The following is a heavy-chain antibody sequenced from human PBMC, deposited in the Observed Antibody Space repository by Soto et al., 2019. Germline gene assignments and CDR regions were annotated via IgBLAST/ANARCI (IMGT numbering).Heavy chain of an antibody. CDR2: INPSGGST. CDR3: ARVYPSDTRYGYVGNNWFDP. Sequence: QVQLVQSGAEVKKPGASVKVSCKASGYTFTSYYMHWVRQAPGQGLEWIGIINPSGGSTSYAQKFQGRVTMTRDTSTSTVDMGLSSLRSEDTAVYYCARVYPSDTRYGYVGNNWFDPWGQGTLVTVSS. J-gene: IGHJ5*02. D-gene: IGHD5-18*01. CDR1: GYTFTSYY. V-gene: IGHV1-46*01.